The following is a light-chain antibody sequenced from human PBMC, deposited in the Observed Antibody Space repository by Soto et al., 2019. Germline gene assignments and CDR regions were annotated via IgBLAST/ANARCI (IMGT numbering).Light chain of an antibody. Sequence: MLTQSPGTLSVSPGERATLSCRASQSVTINVAWYQQIPGQAPRLLIYGASTRATGVPARFSGGGSGTEFTLTISSLQSEDFGIYYCQQRSNWPITFGQGTRLEI. CDR1: QSVTIN. CDR2: GAS. J-gene: IGKJ5*01. V-gene: IGKV3-15*01. CDR3: QQRSNWPIT.